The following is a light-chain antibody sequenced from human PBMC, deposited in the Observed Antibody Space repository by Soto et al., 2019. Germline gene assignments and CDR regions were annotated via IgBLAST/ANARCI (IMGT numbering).Light chain of an antibody. CDR1: QSIMSW. J-gene: IGKJ1*01. CDR3: QQYNAYSPWP. CDR2: KAS. Sequence: DIQMTQSPSTLSASVGDRVTITCRASQSIMSWLAWYQQKPGKAPKLLIYKASDLDVGVPSRFAGSGSGTEFTLTISSLQPDDVATYYCQQYNAYSPWPFGQGTKVAIK. V-gene: IGKV1-5*03.